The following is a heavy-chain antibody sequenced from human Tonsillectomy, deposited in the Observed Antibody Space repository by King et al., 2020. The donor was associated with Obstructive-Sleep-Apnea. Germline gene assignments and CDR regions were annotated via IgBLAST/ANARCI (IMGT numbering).Heavy chain of an antibody. Sequence: TLKESGPTLVKPTQTLTLTCTFSGFSVSASGVGVGWIRQPPGKALEWLARIYWNDDKRYSPSLKSRLTITKDTSNNQVVLTMTSLDPVDTGTYSCAPRREGYFAWSRSYFDYWGQGTLVTVSS. D-gene: IGHD3-9*01. V-gene: IGHV2-5*01. CDR3: APRREGYFAWSRSYFDY. CDR2: IYWNDDK. CDR1: GFSVSASGVG. J-gene: IGHJ4*02.